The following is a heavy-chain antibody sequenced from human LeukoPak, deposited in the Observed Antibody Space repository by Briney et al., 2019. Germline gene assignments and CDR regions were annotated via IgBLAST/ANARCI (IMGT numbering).Heavy chain of an antibody. Sequence: PGGSLRLSCAASGFTFSSYGMSWVRRAPGKGLEWVSAISGSGGSTYYADSVKGLFTISRDNSKNTLYLEMNSLRAEDTAVYYCAKVSGGHNLNNFDYWGRGTLTPVPS. D-gene: IGHD3-3*01. CDR2: ISGSGGST. V-gene: IGHV3-23*01. CDR1: GFTFSSYG. J-gene: IGHJ4*02. CDR3: AKVSGGHNLNNFDY.